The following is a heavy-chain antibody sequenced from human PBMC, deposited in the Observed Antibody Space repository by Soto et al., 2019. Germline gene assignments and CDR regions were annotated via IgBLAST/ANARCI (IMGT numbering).Heavy chain of an antibody. CDR2: INHSGST. J-gene: IGHJ4*02. CDR3: ARREYSSGWIDY. V-gene: IGHV4-34*01. Sequence: QVQLQQWGAGLLKPSETLSLTCAVYGGSFSGYYWSWIRQPPGKGLEWIGEINHSGSTNYNPSLKRRVTISVDTSKNQFSLKLSSVTAADTAVYYCARREYSSGWIDYWGQGTLVTVSS. D-gene: IGHD6-19*01. CDR1: GGSFSGYY.